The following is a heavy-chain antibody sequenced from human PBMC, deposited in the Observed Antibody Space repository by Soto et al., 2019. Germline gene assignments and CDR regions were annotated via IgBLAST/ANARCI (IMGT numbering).Heavy chain of an antibody. V-gene: IGHV3-7*03. CDR1: SFTFSSYW. J-gene: IGHJ6*02. D-gene: IGHD6-19*01. CDR3: ARDGPFISVAAPPFQYAMDV. Sequence: DVRLVESGGGLVQPGGSLRLSCAASSFTFSSYWLSWVRQAPGKGLEWVATIKQDGSENYYVDSVKGRFTISRDNAKNSLYLQMSSLRADDTAVYYCARDGPFISVAAPPFQYAMDVWGQGTTVTVS. CDR2: IKQDGSEN.